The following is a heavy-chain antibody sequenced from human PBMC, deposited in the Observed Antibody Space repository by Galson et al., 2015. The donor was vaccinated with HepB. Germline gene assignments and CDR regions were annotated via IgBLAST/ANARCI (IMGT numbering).Heavy chain of an antibody. CDR2: ISSSSTYT. D-gene: IGHD4-17*01. Sequence: SLRLSCAASGFTFSDYYMSWIRQAPGQGLEWVSYISSSSTYTNYADSVRGRFTISRDNAKNSLYLQINSLRAEDTAVYYCARVADADYGDLSHFDYWGQGTLVTVSS. J-gene: IGHJ4*02. V-gene: IGHV3-11*06. CDR1: GFTFSDYY. CDR3: ARVADADYGDLSHFDY.